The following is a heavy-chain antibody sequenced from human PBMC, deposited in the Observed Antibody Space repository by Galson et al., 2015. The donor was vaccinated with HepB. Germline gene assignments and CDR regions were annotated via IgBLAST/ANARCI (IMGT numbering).Heavy chain of an antibody. CDR2: ISYDGTNK. V-gene: IGHV3-30*18. D-gene: IGHD3-3*01. Sequence: SLRLSCAASGFTFSNYGIHWVRQAPGKGLEWVAVISYDGTNKYYADSVEGRFTISRDNSKNTLYLQMNSLRPEDTAIYYCVKGGYYDFWSAYDSWGQGTLVTVSS. J-gene: IGHJ4*02. CDR1: GFTFSNYG. CDR3: VKGGYYDFWSAYDS.